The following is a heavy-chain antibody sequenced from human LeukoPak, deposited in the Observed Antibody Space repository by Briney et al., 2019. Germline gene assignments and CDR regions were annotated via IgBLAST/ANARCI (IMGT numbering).Heavy chain of an antibody. CDR1: GGSISSSNW. J-gene: IGHJ4*02. CDR3: ARYCSSTSCSNDFDY. D-gene: IGHD2-2*01. Sequence: SGTLSLTCAVSGGSISSSNWWSWVRQPPGKGLEWIGEIYHSGSTNYNPSLKSRVTISVDKSKNQFSLKLSSVTAADTAVYYCARYCSSTSCSNDFDYWGQGTLVTVSS. CDR2: IYHSGST. V-gene: IGHV4-4*02.